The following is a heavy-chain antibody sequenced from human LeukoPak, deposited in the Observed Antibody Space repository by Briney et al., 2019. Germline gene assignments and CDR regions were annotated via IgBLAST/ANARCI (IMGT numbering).Heavy chain of an antibody. Sequence: ASVKVSCKASGYTFTSYYMHWVRQAPGQGPEWMGIINPSGGSTSYAQKFQGRVTMTRDTSTSKVYMELSSLRSEDTAVYYCARAPPKYSGYERIAVAGMVFDYWGQGTLVTVSS. CDR2: INPSGGST. V-gene: IGHV1-46*01. CDR1: GYTFTSYY. CDR3: ARAPPKYSGYERIAVAGMVFDY. J-gene: IGHJ4*02. D-gene: IGHD5-12*01.